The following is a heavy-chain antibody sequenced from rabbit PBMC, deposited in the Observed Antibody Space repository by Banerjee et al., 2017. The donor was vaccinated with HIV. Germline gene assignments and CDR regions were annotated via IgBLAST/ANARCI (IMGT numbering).Heavy chain of an antibody. CDR3: ASHSGYPQYFNL. V-gene: IGHV1S40*01. Sequence: QSLEESGGDLVKPGASLTLTCTASGFSFSNYGITWVRQAPGKGLEWIAYIYPHYGSTDYASWVNGRFTISLDNAQNTVFLQMTSLTAADTATYFCASHSGYPQYFNLWGQGTLVTVS. J-gene: IGHJ4*01. CDR1: GFSFSNYG. CDR2: IYPHYGST. D-gene: IGHD1-1*01.